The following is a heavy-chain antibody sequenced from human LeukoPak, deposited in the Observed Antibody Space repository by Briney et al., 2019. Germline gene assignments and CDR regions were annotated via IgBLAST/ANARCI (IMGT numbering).Heavy chain of an antibody. Sequence: PGGSLRLSCAASGFIFSDHYMHWVRQAPGKGLVWVSRINTDGSSTSYADSVKGRFTISRDNAKNTLYLQMNSLRAEDTAVYYCARGNRRGYSYFPIDYWGQGTLVTVSS. CDR3: ARGNRRGYSYFPIDY. D-gene: IGHD5-18*01. CDR1: GFIFSDHY. J-gene: IGHJ4*02. V-gene: IGHV3-74*01. CDR2: INTDGSST.